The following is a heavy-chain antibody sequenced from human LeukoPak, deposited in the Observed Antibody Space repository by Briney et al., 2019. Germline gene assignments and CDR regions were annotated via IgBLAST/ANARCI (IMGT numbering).Heavy chain of an antibody. Sequence: GGSLRLSCAASGFTFSGSAMHWVRQASGKGLEWMGWISPNSGGTNYAQKFQGRVTMTRDTSISTAYMELSRLSSDDTAVYYCARGDSSRGYYYMDVWGKGTTSPSP. D-gene: IGHD2-21*01. J-gene: IGHJ6*03. CDR3: ARGDSSRGYYYMDV. V-gene: IGHV1-2*02. CDR1: GFTFSGSA. CDR2: ISPNSGGT.